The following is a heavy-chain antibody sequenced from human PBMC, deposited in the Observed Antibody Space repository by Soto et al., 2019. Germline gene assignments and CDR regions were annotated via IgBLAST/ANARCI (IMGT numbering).Heavy chain of an antibody. V-gene: IGHV1-69*08. J-gene: IGHJ6*02. D-gene: IGHD1-1*01. Sequence: QVQLVQSGAEVKKPGSSVKVSCKASGGTFSSYTISWVRQAPGQGLEWMGRIIPILGIANYAQKSQGRVTITADKSTSTAYMELSSLRSEDTAVYYCARERGGQLDFPYYYGMDVWGQGTTVTVSS. CDR3: ARERGGQLDFPYYYGMDV. CDR1: GGTFSSYT. CDR2: IIPILGIA.